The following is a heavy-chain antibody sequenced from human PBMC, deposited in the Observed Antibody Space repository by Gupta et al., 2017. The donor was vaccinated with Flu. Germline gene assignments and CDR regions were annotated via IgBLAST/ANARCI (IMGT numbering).Heavy chain of an antibody. Sequence: VLQAPGKGLGWVSSISSSSSYIYYADSVKGRFTISRENAKKSLYLQMNSLRAEDAAVYYCARNWDFGRDAFDFWGQGTRVTVSS. V-gene: IGHV3-21*01. CDR2: ISSSSSYI. D-gene: IGHD3-3*01. CDR3: ARNWDFGRDAFDF. J-gene: IGHJ3*01.